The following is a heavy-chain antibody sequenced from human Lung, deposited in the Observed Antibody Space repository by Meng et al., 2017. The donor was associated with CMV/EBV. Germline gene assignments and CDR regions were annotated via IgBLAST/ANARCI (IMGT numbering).Heavy chain of an antibody. V-gene: IGHV3-53*01. Sequence: GESLKISCAASGFTVSSNYMSWVRQAPGKGLEWVSVIYSGGSTYYADSVKGRFTISRDKSKNTLYLQMNSLRAEDTAVYYCVGATLSYYYGMDVWGQGSTVTVSS. CDR1: GFTVSSNY. CDR2: IYSGGST. D-gene: IGHD1-26*01. CDR3: VGATLSYYYGMDV. J-gene: IGHJ6*02.